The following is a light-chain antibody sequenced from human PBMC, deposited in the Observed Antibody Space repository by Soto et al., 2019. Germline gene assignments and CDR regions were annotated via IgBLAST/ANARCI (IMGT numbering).Light chain of an antibody. CDR2: RNN. CDR3: AAWDNSLVGGPA. CDR1: NSNIGSKY. J-gene: IGLJ2*01. V-gene: IGLV1-47*01. Sequence: QSVLTQLPSASGTPGQRVTISCSGSNSNIGSKYVYWYQQLPGTAPKLLLYRNNQRPSGVPDRFSGSKSGTSASLAISGLRSEDEADYYCAAWDNSLVGGPAFGGGTKLTVL.